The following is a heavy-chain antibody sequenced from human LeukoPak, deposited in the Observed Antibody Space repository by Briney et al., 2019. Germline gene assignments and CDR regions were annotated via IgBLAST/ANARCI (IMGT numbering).Heavy chain of an antibody. Sequence: PSETLSLTCAVYGGSFSGYYWSWIRQPPGKGLEWIGEINHSGSTNYNPSLKSRVTISVGTSKNQFSLKLSSVTAADTAVYYCARGSSSSSFGWFDPWGQGTLVTVSS. D-gene: IGHD6-6*01. J-gene: IGHJ5*02. CDR1: GGSFSGYY. CDR2: INHSGST. CDR3: ARGSSSSSFGWFDP. V-gene: IGHV4-34*01.